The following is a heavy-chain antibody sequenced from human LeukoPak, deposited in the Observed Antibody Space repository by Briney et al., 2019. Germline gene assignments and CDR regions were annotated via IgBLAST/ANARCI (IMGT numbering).Heavy chain of an antibody. J-gene: IGHJ4*02. CDR3: AKYAPAAAGLN. Sequence: GGSLRLSCTASGFIFNTYAMNWVRQAPGKGLEWVSAISGSGGSTYYADSVKGRFTISRDNSKNTLYLQMNSLRAEDTAVYYCAKYAPAAAGLNWGQGTLVTVSS. CDR1: GFIFNTYA. V-gene: IGHV3-23*01. D-gene: IGHD6-13*01. CDR2: ISGSGGST.